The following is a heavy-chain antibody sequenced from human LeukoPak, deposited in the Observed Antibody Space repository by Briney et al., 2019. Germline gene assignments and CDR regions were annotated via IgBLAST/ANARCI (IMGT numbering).Heavy chain of an antibody. Sequence: PSETLSLTCAVYGGSFTDYYWTWIRQPPGKGLEWIGYIDHSGSTNYNPSLKSRVSISSDTSKNQFSLELSSVTAADTAVYYCARLKATVSIHAYFDSWGQGTLVTVSS. CDR1: GGSFTDYY. J-gene: IGHJ4*02. CDR3: ARLKATVSIHAYFDS. V-gene: IGHV4-59*01. D-gene: IGHD4-17*01. CDR2: IDHSGST.